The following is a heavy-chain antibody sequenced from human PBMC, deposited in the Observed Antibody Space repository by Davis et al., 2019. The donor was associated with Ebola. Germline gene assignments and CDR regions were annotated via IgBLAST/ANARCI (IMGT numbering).Heavy chain of an antibody. D-gene: IGHD1-14*01. CDR2: IVVGNVNT. J-gene: IGHJ4*01. CDR3: AASAGTVGKFDY. CDR1: GFTFSNSA. Sequence: SVKVSCKASGFTFSNSAMRWVRQARGQRPEWIGSIVVGNVNTNSAQKFQGRVTITRDMSTSTSYLDLSNLRSEDTAVYYCAASAGTVGKFDYWGQGTLVTVSS. V-gene: IGHV1-58*02.